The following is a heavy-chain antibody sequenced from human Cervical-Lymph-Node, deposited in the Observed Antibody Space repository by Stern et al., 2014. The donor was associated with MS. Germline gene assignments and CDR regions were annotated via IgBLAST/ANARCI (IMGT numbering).Heavy chain of an antibody. CDR1: GGYFSGTY. CDR2: SSHIGSP. Sequence: QVQLQQWGAGPLKPSETLSLTCAVRGGYFSGTYWSWIRQAQGKGLEWIGESSHIGSPNSTQSPKSRVPLLRDTSRNEFSLSRRSVTAADTAVYYCASAGDGSSQHNWFDAWGQGALVTVSS. V-gene: IGHV4-34*01. CDR3: ASAGDGSSQHNWFDA. J-gene: IGHJ5*02. D-gene: IGHD6-13*01.